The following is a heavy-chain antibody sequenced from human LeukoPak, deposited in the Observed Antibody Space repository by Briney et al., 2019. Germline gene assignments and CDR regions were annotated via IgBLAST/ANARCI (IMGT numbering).Heavy chain of an antibody. V-gene: IGHV4-4*02. D-gene: IGHD3-10*01. J-gene: IGHJ4*02. CDR3: ARAPLYYYGSGSRYYFDY. CDR2: IYHSGST. CDR1: GGSISSSNW. Sequence: SETLSLTCAVSGGSISSSNWWSWVRQPPGKGLEWIGEIYHSGSTNYNPSLKSRVTISVDKSKNQFSLKLSSVTAADTAVYYCARAPLYYYGSGSRYYFDYWGQGTLVTVSS.